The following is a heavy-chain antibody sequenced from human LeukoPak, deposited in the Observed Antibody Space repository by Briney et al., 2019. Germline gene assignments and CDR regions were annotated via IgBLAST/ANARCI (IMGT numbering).Heavy chain of an antibody. CDR1: GGTFSSYA. CDR3: ARVGSYYGTFDY. D-gene: IGHD1-26*01. Sequence: SVKVSCKASGGTFSSYAISWVRQAPGQGLEWMGGIIPIFGTANYAQKFQGRVTITADKSTSTAYMELSSLRAEDTAVYYCARVGSYYGTFDYWGQGTLVTVSS. V-gene: IGHV1-69*06. J-gene: IGHJ4*02. CDR2: IIPIFGTA.